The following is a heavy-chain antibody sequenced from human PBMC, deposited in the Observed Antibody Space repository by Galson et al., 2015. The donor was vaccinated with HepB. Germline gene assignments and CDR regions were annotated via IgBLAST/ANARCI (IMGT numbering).Heavy chain of an antibody. Sequence: ETLSLTCTVSGGSISSSSYYWGWLRQPPGKGLEWIGSIYYSGSTYYNPSLKSRVTISVDTSKNQFSLKLSSVTAADTAVYYCARLFSGPGFDWLLFDPVHWYFDLWGRGTLVIVSS. D-gene: IGHD3-9*01. J-gene: IGHJ2*01. CDR2: IYYSGST. CDR1: GGSISSSSYY. CDR3: ARLFSGPGFDWLLFDPVHWYFDL. V-gene: IGHV4-39*01.